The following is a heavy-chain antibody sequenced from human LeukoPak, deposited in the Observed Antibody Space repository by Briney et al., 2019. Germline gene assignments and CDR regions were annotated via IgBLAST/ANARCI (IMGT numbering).Heavy chain of an antibody. Sequence: PGGSLRLSCAASGFTFSSYAMSWIRQAPGKGLEWVSAISGSATTTYYVEAVKGRFTISRDNSKNTLYLQINSLRAEDTAVYYCAKVLLLSAFDMWGQGTMVTVSS. CDR3: AKVLLLSAFDM. D-gene: IGHD2/OR15-2a*01. J-gene: IGHJ3*02. CDR2: ISGSATTT. CDR1: GFTFSSYA. V-gene: IGHV3-23*01.